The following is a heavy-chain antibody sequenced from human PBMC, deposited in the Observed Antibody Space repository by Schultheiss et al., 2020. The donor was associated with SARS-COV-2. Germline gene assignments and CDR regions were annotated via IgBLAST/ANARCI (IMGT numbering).Heavy chain of an antibody. CDR2: IKQDGSVE. D-gene: IGHD1-1*01. CDR1: GFNLRNYW. V-gene: IGHV3-7*03. Sequence: GGSLRLSCAASGFNLRNYWMDWVRQAPGKGLQWVANIKQDGSVEHYVASVRGRFIASRDNAKNSLDLQMNSLRVDDTAVYYCVKEGEEMGTSWGQGTLVTVSS. J-gene: IGHJ4*02. CDR3: VKEGEEMGTS.